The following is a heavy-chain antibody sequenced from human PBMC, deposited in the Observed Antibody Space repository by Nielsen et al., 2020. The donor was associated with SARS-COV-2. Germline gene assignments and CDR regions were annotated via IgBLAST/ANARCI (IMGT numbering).Heavy chain of an antibody. CDR3: TRREGINYGMDV. CDR2: MRSKVNYDMT. CDR1: GFTFSGSA. Sequence: GESLKISCAASGFTFSGSAVHWVRQASGKGLEWLGRMRSKVNYDMTEYGASVKGRFTISRDDSGKTAYLQVNTLKTEDTAVYYCTRREGINYGMDVWGQGTTVIVAS. D-gene: IGHD3-10*01. J-gene: IGHJ6*02. V-gene: IGHV3-73*01.